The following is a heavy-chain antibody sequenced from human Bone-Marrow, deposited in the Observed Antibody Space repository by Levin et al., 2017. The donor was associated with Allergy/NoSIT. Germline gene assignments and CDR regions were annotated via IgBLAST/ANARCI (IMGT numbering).Heavy chain of an antibody. CDR2: IYSVGTT. Sequence: GRSLRLSCAVSGFTVSNNYMSWVRQAPGAGLEWVSLIYSVGTTYYADSVKGRFTISRDNSRNTLYLQMNSLRAEDTAVYYCTGGPSGVRGWGQGNLVSVSS. V-gene: IGHV3-53*01. CDR1: GFTVSNNY. J-gene: IGHJ4*02. D-gene: IGHD3-16*01. CDR3: TGGPSGVRG.